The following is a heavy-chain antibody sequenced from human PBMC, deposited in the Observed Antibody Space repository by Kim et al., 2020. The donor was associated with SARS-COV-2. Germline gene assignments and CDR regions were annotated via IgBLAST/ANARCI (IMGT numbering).Heavy chain of an antibody. CDR2: LYYTGST. CDR3: ARHRMIYSTPYYFDF. V-gene: IGHV4-39*01. Sequence: SETLSLTCAVSGDSFRNSNSYYWGWIRQPPGKGLEWIGSLYYTGSTYYNPSLKSRVTMSVDTSKNQFSLKLTSLTAADTAIYYCARHRMIYSTPYYFDFWGQGARVTVSP. J-gene: IGHJ4*02. CDR1: GDSFRNSNSYY. D-gene: IGHD6-13*01.